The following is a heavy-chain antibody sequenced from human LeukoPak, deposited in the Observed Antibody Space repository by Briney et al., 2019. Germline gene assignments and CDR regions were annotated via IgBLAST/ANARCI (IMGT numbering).Heavy chain of an antibody. J-gene: IGHJ4*02. CDR3: ARVWVDCSSTSCYLNYFDY. CDR1: GFTFSSYW. CDR2: INSDGSST. Sequence: GGSLRLSCAASGFTFSSYWMHWVRQAPGKGLVWVSRINSDGSSTSYADSVKGRFTISRDNAKNTLYLQMNSQRAEDTAVYYCARVWVDCSSTSCYLNYFDYWGQGTLVTVSS. D-gene: IGHD2-2*01. V-gene: IGHV3-74*01.